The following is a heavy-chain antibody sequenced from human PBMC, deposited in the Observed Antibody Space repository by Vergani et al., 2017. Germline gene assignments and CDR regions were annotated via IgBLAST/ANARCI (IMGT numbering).Heavy chain of an antibody. D-gene: IGHD1-26*01. CDR1: GFPFSDYG. V-gene: IGHV3-30*03. Sequence: QVQLVESGGGEVQPGRSLRLSCSAAGFPFSDYGVHWVRQAPGKGLEWVSVISYDGNKKNYADSVKGRFTISRDNSKNTLYLEMNALRAEDTAVYYCARSNHQVGATGDWGQGTLVTVSS. CDR2: ISYDGNKK. J-gene: IGHJ4*02. CDR3: ARSNHQVGATGD.